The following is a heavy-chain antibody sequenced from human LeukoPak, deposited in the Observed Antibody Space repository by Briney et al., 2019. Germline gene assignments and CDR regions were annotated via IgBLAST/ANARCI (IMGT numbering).Heavy chain of an antibody. CDR1: GFTFSSYA. J-gene: IGHJ4*02. V-gene: IGHV3-23*01. CDR3: ARRLGSGSYDSYYLDY. CDR2: ISGSGGST. D-gene: IGHD3-10*01. Sequence: NPGGSLRLSCAASGFTFSSYAMSWVRQAPGKGLEWVSAISGSGGSTYYADSVKGRFTISRDNSKNTLYLQMNSLRAEDTAVYYCARRLGSGSYDSYYLDYWGQGTLVTVSS.